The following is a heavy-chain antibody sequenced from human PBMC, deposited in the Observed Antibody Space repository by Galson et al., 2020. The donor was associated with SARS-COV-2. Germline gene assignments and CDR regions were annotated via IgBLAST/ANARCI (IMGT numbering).Heavy chain of an antibody. CDR2: IIPDGRRT. CDR3: ARDRPPYCSGDNCCSSAFDY. D-gene: IGHD2-15*01. CDR1: GFTLGNSW. V-gene: IGHV3-74*01. Sequence: GGPLRLSCAAFGFTLGNSWTPWFRQVPGKGLVCVARIIPDGRRTNYADSVKGRFTIARDNAKNTLYLQMNSLSAEDTAVYFCARDRPPYCSGDNCCSSAFDYWGQGTLVTVSS. J-gene: IGHJ4*02.